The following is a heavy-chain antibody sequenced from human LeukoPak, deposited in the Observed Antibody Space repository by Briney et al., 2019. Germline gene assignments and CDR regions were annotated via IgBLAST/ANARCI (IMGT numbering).Heavy chain of an antibody. V-gene: IGHV3-30-3*01. CDR2: ISYDGSNK. CDR3: APG. CDR1: GFTFSSYA. Sequence: PGGSLRLSCAASGFTFSSYAMHWVRQAPGKGLEWVAVISYDGSNKYYADSVKGRFTISRDNSKNTLYLQMNSLRAEDTAVYYCAPGGGQGTLVTASS. J-gene: IGHJ4*02.